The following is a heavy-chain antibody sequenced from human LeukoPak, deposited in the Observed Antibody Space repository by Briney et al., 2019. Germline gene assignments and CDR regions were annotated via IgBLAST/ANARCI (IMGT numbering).Heavy chain of an antibody. D-gene: IGHD5-24*01. J-gene: IGHJ4*02. CDR2: INHSGST. CDR1: GGSFRGYY. Sequence: SETLSLTCAVYGGSFRGYYWSWIRHTPGKGQEWIVEINHSGSTNYNPSLRSRVTILVDTSKNHCSLKLSSVTAADTAVYYCARGRVRRDGYNFVFGYWGQGTLVTVSS. CDR3: ARGRVRRDGYNFVFGY. V-gene: IGHV4-34*01.